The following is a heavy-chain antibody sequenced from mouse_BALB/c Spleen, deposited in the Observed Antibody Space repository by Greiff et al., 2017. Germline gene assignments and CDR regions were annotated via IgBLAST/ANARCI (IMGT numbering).Heavy chain of an antibody. CDR3: ARNLYYYGSSYWYFDV. D-gene: IGHD1-1*01. V-gene: IGHV2-6-4*01. Sequence: VMLVESGPGLVAPSQSLSITCTVSGFSLSRYSVHWVRQPPGKGLEWLGMIWGGGSTDYNSALKSRLSISKDNSKSQVFLKMNSLQTDDTAMYYCARNLYYYGSSYWYFDVWGAGTTVTVSS. CDR2: IWGGGST. CDR1: GFSLSRYS. J-gene: IGHJ1*01.